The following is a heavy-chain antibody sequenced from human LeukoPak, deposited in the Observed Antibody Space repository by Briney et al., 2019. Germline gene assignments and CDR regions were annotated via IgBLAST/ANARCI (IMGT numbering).Heavy chain of an antibody. CDR2: ISYDGSNK. Sequence: SGGSLRLSCAAPGFTFSSYAMHWVRQAPGKGLEWVAVISYDGSNKYYADSVKGRFTISRDNSKKTLYMQMNSLRPEDTAVYYCAKDGKMIVVLFGAFDIWGQGTMVTVSS. V-gene: IGHV3-30*04. J-gene: IGHJ3*02. CDR3: AKDGKMIVVLFGAFDI. D-gene: IGHD3-22*01. CDR1: GFTFSSYA.